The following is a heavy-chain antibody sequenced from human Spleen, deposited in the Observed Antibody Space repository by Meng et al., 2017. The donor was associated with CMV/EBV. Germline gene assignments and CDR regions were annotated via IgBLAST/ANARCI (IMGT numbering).Heavy chain of an antibody. J-gene: IGHJ4*02. CDR1: GFTFNNFA. D-gene: IGHD5-24*01. CDR2: IGSDRNKK. V-gene: IGHV3-30-3*01. CDR3: VGERWLHTFDY. Sequence: GESLKISCAASGFTFNNFALHWVRQAPGKGLEWLAVIGSDRNKKFYADSVKGRFTISSDNAKNSLYLQMNSLRAEDTAVYYCVGERWLHTFDYWGQGTLVTVSS.